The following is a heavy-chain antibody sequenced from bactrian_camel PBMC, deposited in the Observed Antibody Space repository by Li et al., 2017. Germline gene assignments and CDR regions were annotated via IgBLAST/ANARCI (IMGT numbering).Heavy chain of an antibody. V-gene: IGHV3S1*01. CDR3: TKADGGGGYDFGY. CDR1: GFTFTSYW. D-gene: IGHD6*01. CDR2: INSDGGST. J-gene: IGHJ6*01. Sequence: VQLVESGGGLVQSGGSLRLSCAASGFTFTSYWMYWVRQAPGKGLEWVSTINSDGGSTPYADSVKGRFTISRDSAKNTLYLQLNSLKTEDTAMYYCTKADGGGGYDFGYWGQGTQVTVS.